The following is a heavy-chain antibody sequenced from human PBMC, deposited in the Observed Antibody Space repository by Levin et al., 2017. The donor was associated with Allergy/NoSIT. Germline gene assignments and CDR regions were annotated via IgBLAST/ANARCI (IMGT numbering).Heavy chain of an antibody. CDR2: LSGSGSST. D-gene: IGHD2-21*02. V-gene: IGHV3-23*01. J-gene: IGHJ2*01. Sequence: HPGGSLRLSCAASGFTFSDYAMSWVRQAPGKGLEWVSSLSGSGSSTYYAYSVKGRFTISRDNSKNTLYLQMNSLRADDTAVYYCAENRLKYWYFDLWGRGTLVTVSS. CDR3: AENRLKYWYFDL. CDR1: GFTFSDYA.